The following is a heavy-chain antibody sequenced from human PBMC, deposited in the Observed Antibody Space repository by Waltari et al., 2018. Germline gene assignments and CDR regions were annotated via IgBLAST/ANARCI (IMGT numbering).Heavy chain of an antibody. V-gene: IGHV3-74*01. CDR3: ARDSLYGFDY. Sequence: EVQLVESGGGLVQPGGSLRLSCAASGFTFSSYWMHWVRQAPGKGLVGGSRINRSGRSTGDAGAGKGRFTISGDNAKNTLYRQMNSRRAEDTAVYYCARDSLYGFDYWGQGTLVTVSS. CDR1: GFTFSSYW. CDR2: INRSGRST. J-gene: IGHJ4*02. D-gene: IGHD4-17*01.